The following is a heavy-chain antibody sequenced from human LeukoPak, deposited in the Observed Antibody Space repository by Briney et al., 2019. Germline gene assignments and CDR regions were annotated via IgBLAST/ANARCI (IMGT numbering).Heavy chain of an antibody. Sequence: PSETLSLTCTVSGGSISSYYWSWIRQPPGKGLEWIGYIYYSGSTNYNPSLKSRVTISVDTSKNQFSLKLSSVTAADTAVYYCARGPFLDEQLAPQISWFDPWGQGTLVTVSS. J-gene: IGHJ5*02. V-gene: IGHV4-59*01. D-gene: IGHD6-6*01. CDR1: GGSISSYY. CDR2: IYYSGST. CDR3: ARGPFLDEQLAPQISWFDP.